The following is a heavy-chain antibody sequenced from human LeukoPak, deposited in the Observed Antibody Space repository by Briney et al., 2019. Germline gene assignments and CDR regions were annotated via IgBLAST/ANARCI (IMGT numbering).Heavy chain of an antibody. Sequence: GESLKISCKGSGYSFTSYWIGWVRQMPGKGLEWMGIIYPGDSDTRYSPSFQGQVTISADKSISTAYLQWSSLKASDTAMYYCARRGLGGSPVDFWFDPWGQGTLVTVSS. CDR1: GYSFTSYW. D-gene: IGHD1-26*01. CDR2: IYPGDSDT. CDR3: ARRGLGGSPVDFWFDP. J-gene: IGHJ5*02. V-gene: IGHV5-51*01.